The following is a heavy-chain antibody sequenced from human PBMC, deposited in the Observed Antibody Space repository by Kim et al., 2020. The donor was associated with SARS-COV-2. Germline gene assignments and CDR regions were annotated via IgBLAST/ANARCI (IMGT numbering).Heavy chain of an antibody. J-gene: IGHJ3*02. D-gene: IGHD5-12*01. Sequence: SETLSLTCNVSGGSISRYYWSWIRQAPGKGLEWIAYIFYSGVTSNNPSLRSRVSISIDMAKNQVSLKLRSVTAADTAVYYCASALRGYDAFDIWGKGRM. CDR1: GGSISRYY. V-gene: IGHV4-59*13. CDR3: ASALRGYDAFDI. CDR2: IFYSGVT.